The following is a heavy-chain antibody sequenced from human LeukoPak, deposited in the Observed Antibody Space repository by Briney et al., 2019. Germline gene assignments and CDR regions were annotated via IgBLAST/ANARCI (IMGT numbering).Heavy chain of an antibody. Sequence: GGSLRLSCAASGFTFSDYNMNWVRPVPGKGLESVSYMSRSGDIIYYADSVKGRFTISRDNAKNSLYLQMNSLRAEDTAVYYCARDVYYGSGSPRLDYWGQGTLVTVSS. J-gene: IGHJ4*02. CDR1: GFTFSDYN. CDR2: MSRSGDII. D-gene: IGHD3-10*01. CDR3: ARDVYYGSGSPRLDY. V-gene: IGHV3-48*01.